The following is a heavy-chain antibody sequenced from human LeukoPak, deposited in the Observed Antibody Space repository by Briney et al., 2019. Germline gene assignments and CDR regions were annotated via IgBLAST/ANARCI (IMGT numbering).Heavy chain of an antibody. CDR2: VSYDGSNI. Sequence: PGGSLRLSCAASGFTFSSYAMHWVRQAPGKGLEWVAIVSYDGSNIYYADSVKGRFTISRDNSRNTLYLQMNSLRAEDTAVYYCANLYSSSSSYFDHWGQGTLVTVSS. V-gene: IGHV3-30-3*01. CDR1: GFTFSSYA. D-gene: IGHD6-6*01. CDR3: ANLYSSSSSYFDH. J-gene: IGHJ4*02.